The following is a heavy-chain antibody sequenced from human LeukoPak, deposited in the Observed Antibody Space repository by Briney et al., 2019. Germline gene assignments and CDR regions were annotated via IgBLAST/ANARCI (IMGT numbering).Heavy chain of an antibody. Sequence: GGSLRLSCAASGFTFSDHYMSWIRQAPGKGLEWVSYISTRSTNIKYADSVRGRLTISRDNAQNSLYLQMNSLRAEDTAIYYCARESYPWYFDYWGQGTLVTVSP. V-gene: IGHV3-11*01. CDR1: GFTFSDHY. CDR2: ISTRSTNI. CDR3: ARESYPWYFDY. D-gene: IGHD1-26*01. J-gene: IGHJ4*02.